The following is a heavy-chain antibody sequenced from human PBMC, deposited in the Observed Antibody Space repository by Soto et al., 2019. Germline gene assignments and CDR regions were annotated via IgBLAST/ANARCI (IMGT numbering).Heavy chain of an antibody. J-gene: IGHJ4*02. V-gene: IGHV3-30*18. CDR3: AKDGVVLVPAAQGPYYFDY. Sequence: QVQLVESGGGVVQPGRSLRLSCAASGFTFSSYGMHWVRQAPGKGLEWVAVISYDGSNKYYADSVKGRFTISRDNSKNTLYLQMNSLRAEDTAVYYCAKDGVVLVPAAQGPYYFDYWGQGTLVTVSS. CDR1: GFTFSSYG. D-gene: IGHD2-2*01. CDR2: ISYDGSNK.